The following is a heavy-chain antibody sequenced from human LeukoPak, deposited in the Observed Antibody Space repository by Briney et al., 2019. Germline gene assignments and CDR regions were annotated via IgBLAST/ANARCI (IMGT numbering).Heavy chain of an antibody. CDR2: ISYDGSNK. CDR1: GFTFSSYG. J-gene: IGHJ4*02. Sequence: GGSLRLSCAASGFTFSSYGMHWVRQAPGKGLEWVAVISYDGSNKYYADSVKGRFTISRDNSKNTLYLQMNSLRAEDTAVYYCARGVRSFDYWGQGTLVTVSS. V-gene: IGHV3-30*19. CDR3: ARGVRSFDY.